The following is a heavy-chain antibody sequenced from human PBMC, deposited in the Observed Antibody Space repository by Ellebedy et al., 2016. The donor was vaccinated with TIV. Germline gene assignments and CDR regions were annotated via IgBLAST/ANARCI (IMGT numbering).Heavy chain of an antibody. V-gene: IGHV1-18*01. Sequence: ASVKVSCKASGYAFTSYGVSWVRQAPGQGLEWVGWISPYTGNTNYAQQFQGRVTMTRDTSTSTVYMELSSLRSEDTAVYYCARLSIAAAGTEVYGMDVWGQGTTVTGSS. J-gene: IGHJ6*02. CDR3: ARLSIAAAGTEVYGMDV. CDR2: ISPYTGNT. D-gene: IGHD6-13*01. CDR1: GYAFTSYG.